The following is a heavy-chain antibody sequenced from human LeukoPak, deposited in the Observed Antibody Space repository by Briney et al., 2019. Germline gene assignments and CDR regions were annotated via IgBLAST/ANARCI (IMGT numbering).Heavy chain of an antibody. D-gene: IGHD6-13*01. Sequence: GGSLRLSCAASGFTFSTSNMNWVRQAPGKGLEWISYISGSSSTIYYADSVKGRFTISRDNAMNSLYLQMNSLRAEDTAVYYCARALVAAARNFDYWGQGTLVTVSS. V-gene: IGHV3-48*01. J-gene: IGHJ4*02. CDR2: ISGSSSTI. CDR1: GFTFSTSN. CDR3: ARALVAAARNFDY.